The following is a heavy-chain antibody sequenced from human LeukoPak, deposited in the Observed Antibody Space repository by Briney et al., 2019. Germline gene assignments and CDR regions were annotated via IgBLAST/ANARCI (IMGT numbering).Heavy chain of an antibody. CDR2: ISSSGSTI. CDR3: ARDARWLQGRDI. Sequence: GGSLRLSCAASGFTFSSYEMNWVRQAPGKGLEWVSYISSSGSTIYYADSVKGRFTISRDNAKNSLYLQMNSLRAEDTAEYYCARDARWLQGRDIWGQGTMVTVSS. D-gene: IGHD5-24*01. CDR1: GFTFSSYE. J-gene: IGHJ3*02. V-gene: IGHV3-48*03.